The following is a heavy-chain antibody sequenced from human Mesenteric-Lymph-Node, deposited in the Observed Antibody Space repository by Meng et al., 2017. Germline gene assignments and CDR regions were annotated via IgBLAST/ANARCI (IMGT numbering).Heavy chain of an antibody. V-gene: IGHV3-23*04. J-gene: IGHJ4*02. Sequence: VEMGEAGGGLVQPGGTLRLSCAASGLTFSNYAMSWVRQAPGKGLEWLAAISASGGNTHYAGSIKGRFTISRDNSKDTLYLQMNSLRAEDTAVYYCAKQFRDFGLITSFDYWGQGTLVTVSS. CDR2: ISASGGNT. CDR3: AKQFRDFGLITSFDY. CDR1: GLTFSNYA. D-gene: IGHD3/OR15-3a*01.